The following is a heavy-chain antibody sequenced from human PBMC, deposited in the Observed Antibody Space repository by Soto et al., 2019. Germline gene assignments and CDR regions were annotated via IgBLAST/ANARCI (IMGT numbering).Heavy chain of an antibody. CDR2: ISYDGSKK. CDR3: AGAYAAITPGDY. J-gene: IGHJ4*02. Sequence: PGGSLRLSCAASGFIFSSDAMHWVRQALGKGLEWVAVISYDGSKKYYADSVKGRFTISRDNSKNTLYPQMNSLRAEDTAVYYCAGAYAAITPGDYWGQGTLVTVSS. V-gene: IGHV3-30-3*01. CDR1: GFIFSSDA. D-gene: IGHD1-20*01.